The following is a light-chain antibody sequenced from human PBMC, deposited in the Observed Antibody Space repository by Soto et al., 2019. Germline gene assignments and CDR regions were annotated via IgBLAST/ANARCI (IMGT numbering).Light chain of an antibody. V-gene: IGKV3-11*01. CDR2: DAS. CDR1: QSVRNY. Sequence: EIVLTQSPATLSLSPGERATLSRRASQSVRNYLAWSQQKPGQAPRLLIYDASNRATGIPARFSGSGSGTDFTLTISSLEPEDFAVYYCHQRGTWPWTFGQGTKVEIK. CDR3: HQRGTWPWT. J-gene: IGKJ1*01.